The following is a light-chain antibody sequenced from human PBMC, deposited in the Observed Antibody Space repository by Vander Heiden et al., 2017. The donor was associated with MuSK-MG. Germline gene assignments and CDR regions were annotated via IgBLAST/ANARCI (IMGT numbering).Light chain of an antibody. V-gene: IGLV2-14*01. CDR2: DVS. J-gene: IGLJ2*01. CDR1: SRDVVGYNS. Sequence: QSALTQPASVSGSPGQSITISCTGTSRDVVGYNSVSWYQQHPGKAPKLMIYDVSNRPSGVSNRFSGSKSGNTASLTISGLQAEDEADYYCSSYTSSSTLAVVFGGGTKLTVL. CDR3: SSYTSSSTLAVV.